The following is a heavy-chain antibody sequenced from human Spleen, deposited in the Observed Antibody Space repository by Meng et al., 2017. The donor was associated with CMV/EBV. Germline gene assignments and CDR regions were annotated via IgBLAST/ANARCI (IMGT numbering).Heavy chain of an antibody. CDR1: GYSFTSYW. CDR3: ARQRDIVVVPAAMAFDP. V-gene: IGHV5-51*01. CDR2: IYPGDSDT. D-gene: IGHD2-2*01. J-gene: IGHJ5*02. Sequence: KVSCKGSGYSFTSYWIGWVRQMPGKGLEWMGIIYPGDSDTRYSPSFQGQVTISADKSISTAYLQWSSLKASDTAMYYCARQRDIVVVPAAMAFDPWGQGTLVTVSS.